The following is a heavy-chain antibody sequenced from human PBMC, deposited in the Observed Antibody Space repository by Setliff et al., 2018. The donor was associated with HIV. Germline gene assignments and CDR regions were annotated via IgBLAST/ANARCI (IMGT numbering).Heavy chain of an antibody. Sequence: PGGSLRLSCTPSGFTFSNFGIHWVRQAPGKGLEWVAVIWYDGSNKYYADSVKGRFTISRDNSKNTLYLQMNSLRADDTAVYFCARDRGDTLGGGYYYYYMDVWGKGTTVTVSS. D-gene: IGHD3-10*01. CDR1: GFTFSNFG. V-gene: IGHV3-33*01. CDR2: IWYDGSNK. J-gene: IGHJ6*03. CDR3: ARDRGDTLGGGYYYYYMDV.